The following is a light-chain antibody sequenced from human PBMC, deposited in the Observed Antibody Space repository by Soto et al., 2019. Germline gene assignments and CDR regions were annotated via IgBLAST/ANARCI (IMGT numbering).Light chain of an antibody. J-gene: IGKJ1*01. Sequence: DIQMTQSPSTLSASVGDRVTITCRASQSISSWLAWYQQKPGKAPKLLIYDASSLESGVPSRFSGSGSGTEFTLTISSLQTYEFATYYCQQYNSYPWTFGQGTKVEIK. V-gene: IGKV1-5*01. CDR1: QSISSW. CDR3: QQYNSYPWT. CDR2: DAS.